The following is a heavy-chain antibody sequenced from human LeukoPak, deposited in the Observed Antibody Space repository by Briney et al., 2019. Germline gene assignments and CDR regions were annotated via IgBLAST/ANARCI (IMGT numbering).Heavy chain of an antibody. V-gene: IGHV4-59*01. J-gene: IGHJ4*02. D-gene: IGHD5-12*01. Sequence: NPSETLSLTCTVSGGSISSYYWSWIRQPPGKGLEWIGYIYYSGSTNYNPSLKSRVTISVDTSKNQFSLKLSSVTAADTAVYYCARASGYDYRFDYWGQGTLVTVSS. CDR1: GGSISSYY. CDR2: IYYSGST. CDR3: ARASGYDYRFDY.